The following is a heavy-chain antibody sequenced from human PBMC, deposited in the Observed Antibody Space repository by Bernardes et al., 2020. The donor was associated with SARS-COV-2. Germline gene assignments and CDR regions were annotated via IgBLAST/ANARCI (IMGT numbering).Heavy chain of an antibody. CDR2: IDFRGDTT. CDR1: GFTFDTYA. D-gene: IGHD3-3*01. CDR3: AKREYYDFWSGPIDY. V-gene: IGHV3-23*01. Sequence: GGSLRLSCAASGFTFDTYAMSWVRQAPGKGPEWVSAIDFRGDTTYYTDSVKGRFTISRNNSKNTLYLQMNSQRAEDTAVYYCAKREYYDFWSGPIDYWGQGTLVTVSS. J-gene: IGHJ4*02.